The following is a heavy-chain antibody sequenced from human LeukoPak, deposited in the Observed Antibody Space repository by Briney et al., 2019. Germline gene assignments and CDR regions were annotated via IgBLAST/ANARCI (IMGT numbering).Heavy chain of an antibody. J-gene: IGHJ4*02. CDR2: IIPLFDTA. D-gene: IGHD6-13*01. V-gene: IGHV1-69*06. CDR1: GGTFSNYA. CDR3: ARDSGSSSFIFDY. Sequence: GASVKVSCKASGGTFSNYAISWVRQAPGQGLEWMGGIIPLFDTANYEQKFQGRVTITAGKSTGTAYMELRSLRSDDTAVYYCARDSGSSSFIFDYWGQGTLVTVSS.